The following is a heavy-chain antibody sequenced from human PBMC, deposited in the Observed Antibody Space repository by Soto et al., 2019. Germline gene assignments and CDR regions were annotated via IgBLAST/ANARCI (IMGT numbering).Heavy chain of an antibody. CDR3: ANGGWYSFFDS. V-gene: IGHV3-23*01. D-gene: IGHD6-19*01. J-gene: IGHJ4*02. Sequence: EVQLLESGGGLVQPGGSLRLSCAASGFTFSSYAMSWVRQAPGKGLEWVSVISGGGGSTYYADSVKGRFTISRDNSKNMLYLQMNSLRADDTAVYYCANGGWYSFFDSWGQGILVTVSS. CDR1: GFTFSSYA. CDR2: ISGGGGST.